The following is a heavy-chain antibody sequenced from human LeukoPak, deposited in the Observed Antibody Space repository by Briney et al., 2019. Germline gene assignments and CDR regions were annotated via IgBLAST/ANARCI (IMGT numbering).Heavy chain of an antibody. Sequence: ASVKVSCKASGYTFTGYYMHWVRQAPGQGLEWMGWINPNSGGTNYAQKLQGRVTMTTDTSTSTAYMELRSLRSDDTAVYYCARVQDYDYVWGSYSQSSYFDYWGQGTLVTVSS. V-gene: IGHV1-2*02. J-gene: IGHJ4*02. D-gene: IGHD3-16*01. CDR3: ARVQDYDYVWGSYSQSSYFDY. CDR1: GYTFTGYY. CDR2: INPNSGGT.